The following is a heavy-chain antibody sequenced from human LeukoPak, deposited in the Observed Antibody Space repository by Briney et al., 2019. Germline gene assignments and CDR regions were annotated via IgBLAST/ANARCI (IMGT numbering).Heavy chain of an antibody. Sequence: GGSLRLSCAASGFTFSSYAMSWVRQAPGKGLEWVSGILDSGYSTYYANSVKGRFTISRDNSNNTLYLQMNSLRAEDTAVYFCAKRGIVIRGILVIGYHQEAYHYDYWGQGVLVTVSS. J-gene: IGHJ4*02. CDR2: ILDSGYST. CDR1: GFTFSSYA. V-gene: IGHV3-23*01. D-gene: IGHD3-10*01. CDR3: AKRGIVIRGILVIGYHQEAYHYDY.